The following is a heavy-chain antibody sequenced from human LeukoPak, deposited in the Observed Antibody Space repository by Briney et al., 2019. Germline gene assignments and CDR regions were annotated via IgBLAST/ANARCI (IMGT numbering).Heavy chain of an antibody. Sequence: SETLSLTCSVSTGSINNYYWNWNRQPPGKGLEWIGCTYYSGSTNYNPSLESRVTISVDTAKNQFSLKLSSVTAADTAMYYCARGGKYSSSWFDSWGQGTLVTVSS. CDR2: TYYSGST. V-gene: IGHV4-59*01. J-gene: IGHJ5*01. CDR1: TGSINNYY. CDR3: ARGGKYSSSWFDS. D-gene: IGHD6-13*01.